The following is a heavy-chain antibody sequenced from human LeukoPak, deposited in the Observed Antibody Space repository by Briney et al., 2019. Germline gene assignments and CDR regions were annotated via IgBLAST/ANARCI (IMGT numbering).Heavy chain of an antibody. J-gene: IGHJ4*02. V-gene: IGHV4-31*03. Sequence: SETLSLTCTVSGGSISSGGYYWSWIRQHPGKGLEWIGYIYYSGSTSYNPSLKSRVTISVDTSKNQFSLKLSSVTAADTAVYYCARDDPAGSFDYWGQGTLVTVSS. CDR3: ARDDPAGSFDY. CDR1: GGSISSGGYY. CDR2: IYYSGST.